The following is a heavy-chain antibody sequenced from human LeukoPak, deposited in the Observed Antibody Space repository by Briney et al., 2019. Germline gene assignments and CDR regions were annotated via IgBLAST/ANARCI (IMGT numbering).Heavy chain of an antibody. V-gene: IGHV3-30*04. D-gene: IGHD3-16*01. CDR1: GFTFSSYA. J-gene: IGHJ6*02. Sequence: GGSLRLSCAASGFTFSSYAMHWVRQAPGKGLEWVAVISYDGSNKHYADSVKGRFTISRDNSKNTLYLQMNSLRAEDTAMYYCARVRGGRSWYYYGMDVWGRGTTVTVSS. CDR2: ISYDGSNK. CDR3: ARVRGGRSWYYYGMDV.